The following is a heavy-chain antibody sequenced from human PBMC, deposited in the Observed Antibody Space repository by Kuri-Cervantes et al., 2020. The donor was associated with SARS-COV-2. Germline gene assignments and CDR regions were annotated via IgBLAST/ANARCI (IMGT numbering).Heavy chain of an antibody. CDR2: IYSGGST. J-gene: IGHJ6*03. CDR3: ARVRATVPNYYYYYYYMDV. V-gene: IGHV3-53*01. Sequence: GGSLRLSCAASGFTVSSNYMSWVRQAPGKGLEWVSVIYSGGSTYYADSVKGRFTISRDNSKNKLYLQMNSLRAEDTAVYYCARVRATVPNYYYYYYYMDVWGKGTTVTVSS. D-gene: IGHD4-11*01. CDR1: GFTVSSNY.